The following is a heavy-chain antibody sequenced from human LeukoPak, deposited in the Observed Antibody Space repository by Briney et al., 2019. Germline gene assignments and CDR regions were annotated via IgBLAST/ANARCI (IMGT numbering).Heavy chain of an antibody. D-gene: IGHD1-14*01. Sequence: SVEVSCKASGDTFSSYSITWVRQAPGQGLEWMGGIMPLFNTANYAQQFQGRVTITTDESTSTAYMELSSLRFEDTAMYYCARVNRYHYYLDVWGKGTTVTVSS. V-gene: IGHV1-69*05. J-gene: IGHJ6*03. CDR3: ARVNRYHYYLDV. CDR1: GDTFSSYS. CDR2: IMPLFNTA.